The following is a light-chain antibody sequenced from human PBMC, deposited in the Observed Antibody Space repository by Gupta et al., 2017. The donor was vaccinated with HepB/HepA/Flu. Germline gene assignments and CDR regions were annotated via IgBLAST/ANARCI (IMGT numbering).Light chain of an antibody. CDR3: QVWDSSSDHWV. J-gene: IGLJ3*02. Sequence: SYVLPQPPSVSLAPGKTARITCGGNNIGSKSVHWYQPKPGQAPVLVIYYDSDRPSGIPERFSGSNSGNTATLTISRVEAGDEADYYCQVWDSSSDHWVFGGGTKLTVL. CDR2: YDS. V-gene: IGLV3-21*04. CDR1: NIGSKS.